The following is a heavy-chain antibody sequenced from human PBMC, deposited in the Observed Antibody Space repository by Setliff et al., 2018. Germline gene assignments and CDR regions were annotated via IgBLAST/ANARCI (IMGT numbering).Heavy chain of an antibody. Sequence: ASVKVSCKASGYTFTSYYMHWVRQAPGQGLEWMGIINPSGGSTSYAQKFQGRVTMTRDTSTSTVYMELSSLRSEDTAVYYCARDTPQYYYDSSGYYRAFDIWGQGTMVTVSS. V-gene: IGHV1-46*01. CDR2: INPSGGST. J-gene: IGHJ3*02. CDR1: GYTFTSYY. CDR3: ARDTPQYYYDSSGYYRAFDI. D-gene: IGHD3-22*01.